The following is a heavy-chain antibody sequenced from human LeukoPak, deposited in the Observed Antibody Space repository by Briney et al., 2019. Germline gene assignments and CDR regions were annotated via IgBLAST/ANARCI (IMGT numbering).Heavy chain of an antibody. J-gene: IGHJ4*02. CDR1: LFTVSGHY. V-gene: IGHV3-53*01. CDR3: ARSNYYDSRRFDS. Sequence: GGSLRLSCAVSLFTVSGHYMSWVRQAPGRGLEWVSVMYSGGSTYYADPVKGRFTISRDNSKNTLYLQMHSLRAEDTAVYYCARSNYYDSRRFDSWGQGTLVTVSS. CDR2: MYSGGST. D-gene: IGHD3-22*01.